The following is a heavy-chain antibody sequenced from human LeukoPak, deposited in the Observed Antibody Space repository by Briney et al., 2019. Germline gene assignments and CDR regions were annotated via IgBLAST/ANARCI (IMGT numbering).Heavy chain of an antibody. D-gene: IGHD6-19*01. CDR1: GFTFSGSA. Sequence: GGSLRLSCAASGFTFSGSAMHWVRQASGKGLEWVGRIRSKANSYATAYAASVKGRFTISRDDSKNTAYLQMNSLKTEDTAVYYCTRLAVAPDYWGQGTLVTVSS. V-gene: IGHV3-73*01. J-gene: IGHJ4*02. CDR2: IRSKANSYAT. CDR3: TRLAVAPDY.